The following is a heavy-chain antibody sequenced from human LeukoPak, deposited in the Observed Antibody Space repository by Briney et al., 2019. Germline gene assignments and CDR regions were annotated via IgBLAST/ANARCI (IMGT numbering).Heavy chain of an antibody. V-gene: IGHV3-7*01. CDR2: IKQDGSEK. CDR1: GFTFSSYW. J-gene: IGHJ5*02. CDR3: ARDGVVVGIGWFDP. Sequence: GGSLRLSCAASGFTFSSYWTSWVRQAPGKGLEWVANIKQDGSEKYYVDSVKGRFTISRDNAKNSLYLQMNSLRAEDTAVYYCARDGVVVGIGWFDPWGQGTLVTVSS. D-gene: IGHD2-15*01.